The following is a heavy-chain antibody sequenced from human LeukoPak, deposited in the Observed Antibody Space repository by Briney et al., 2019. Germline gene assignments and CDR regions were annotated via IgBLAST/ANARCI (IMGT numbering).Heavy chain of an antibody. D-gene: IGHD2-2*01. V-gene: IGHV1-18*01. Sequence: ASVKVSCKASGYTFTSYGISWGRQAPGQGLEWMGWISAYNGNTNYAQKLQGRVTMTTDTSTSTAYMELRSLRSDDTAVYYCASWPLGVVVPAAGHAFDIWGQGTMVTVSS. CDR3: ASWPLGVVVPAAGHAFDI. CDR1: GYTFTSYG. J-gene: IGHJ3*02. CDR2: ISAYNGNT.